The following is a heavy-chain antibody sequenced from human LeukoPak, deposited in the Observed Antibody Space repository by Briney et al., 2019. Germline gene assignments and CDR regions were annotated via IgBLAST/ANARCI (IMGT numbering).Heavy chain of an antibody. CDR1: GFSFSDYG. Sequence: GGSLRLSCAASGFSFSDYGMHWVRQAPGKGLEWVAFTRSDGNDKYYADSVKGRFTISRDNSKDMLYLQMNGLRAEDTAVYYCAGDFDYWGQGTLVTVSS. CDR3: AGDFDY. J-gene: IGHJ4*02. CDR2: TRSDGNDK. V-gene: IGHV3-30*02.